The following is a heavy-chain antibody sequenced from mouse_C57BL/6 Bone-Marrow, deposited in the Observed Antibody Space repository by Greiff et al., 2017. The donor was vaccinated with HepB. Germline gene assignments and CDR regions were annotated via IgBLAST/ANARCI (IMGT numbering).Heavy chain of an antibody. V-gene: IGHV1-26*01. CDR2: INPNNGGT. CDR3: AKSPSFAY. J-gene: IGHJ3*01. Sequence: VQLQQSGPELVKPGASVKISCKASGYTFIDYYMNWVKQSHGKSLEWNGDINPNNGGTSYNQKFKGKATLTVDKSSSTAYMELRSLTSEDAAVYYCAKSPSFAYWGQGTLVTVSA. CDR1: GYTFIDYY.